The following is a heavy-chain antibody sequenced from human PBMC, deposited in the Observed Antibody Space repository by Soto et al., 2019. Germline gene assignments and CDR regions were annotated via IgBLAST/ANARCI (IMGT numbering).Heavy chain of an antibody. CDR3: ARGAGGYYYYMDV. J-gene: IGHJ6*03. Sequence: QVRLVESGGGVVQPGRSLRLSCAASGFTFSNNGMHWVRQAPGTGLEWGTVIWYDGSNKYYADSVKGRFTISRDNSKNTLYLQMDSLRAEDTAVYYCARGAGGYYYYMDVWGKGTAVTVSS. CDR2: IWYDGSNK. CDR1: GFTFSNNG. V-gene: IGHV3-33*01.